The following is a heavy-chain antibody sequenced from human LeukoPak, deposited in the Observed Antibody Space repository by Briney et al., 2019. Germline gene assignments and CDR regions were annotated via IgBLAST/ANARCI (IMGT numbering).Heavy chain of an antibody. Sequence: SETLSLTCTVSGGSISSSSYYWGWIRQPPGKGLEWIGSIYYSGSTYYNPSLKSRVTISVDTSKNQFSLKLSSVTAADTAVYYCARGGSYYGYWGQGTLVTVSS. CDR3: ARGGSYYGY. CDR1: GGSISSSSYY. V-gene: IGHV4-39*07. D-gene: IGHD3-16*01. CDR2: IYYSGST. J-gene: IGHJ4*02.